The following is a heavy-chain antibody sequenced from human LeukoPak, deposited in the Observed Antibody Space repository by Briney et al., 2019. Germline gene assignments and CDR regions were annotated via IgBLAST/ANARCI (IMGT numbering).Heavy chain of an antibody. Sequence: GRSLRLSCAASGFTFSSYGMHWVRQAPGKGLEWVSYISSSGTTIKYADSVKGRFTISRDNAKNSLFLQMNSLRDEDTAVYYCARVSAYSSGWPLLDYWGQGALVTVSS. V-gene: IGHV3-48*02. CDR2: ISSSGTTI. J-gene: IGHJ4*02. CDR3: ARVSAYSSGWPLLDY. D-gene: IGHD6-19*01. CDR1: GFTFSSYG.